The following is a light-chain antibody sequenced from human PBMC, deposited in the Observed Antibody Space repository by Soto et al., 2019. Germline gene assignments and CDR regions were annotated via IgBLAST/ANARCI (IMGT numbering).Light chain of an antibody. CDR3: QTWGTGNVV. CDR2: LNSDGSH. V-gene: IGLV4-69*01. J-gene: IGLJ2*01. CDR1: SGHSSYA. Sequence: QLVLTQSPSASASLGASVKLTCTLSSGHSSYAIAWHQQQPEKGPRYLMKLNSDGSHSKGDGIPDRFSGSTSGAERYLTISSLQSEDEADYYCQTWGTGNVVLGRGTKLTVL.